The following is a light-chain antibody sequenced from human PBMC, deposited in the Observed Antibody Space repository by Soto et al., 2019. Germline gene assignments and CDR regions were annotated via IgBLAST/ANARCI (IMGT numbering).Light chain of an antibody. Sequence: EIVMTQSPATLSVSPGERATLSCRASQSVSSNLAWYQQKPGQAPRLLIYGASTRATGFPARFSGSGSGTEFTLTISSLQSEDFAVYYCQQYNYWPPIIFGHGTRLEIK. CDR2: GAS. CDR3: QQYNYWPPII. J-gene: IGKJ5*01. CDR1: QSVSSN. V-gene: IGKV3-15*01.